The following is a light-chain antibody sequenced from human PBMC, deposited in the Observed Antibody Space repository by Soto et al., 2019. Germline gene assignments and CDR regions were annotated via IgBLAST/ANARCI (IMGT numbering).Light chain of an antibody. Sequence: QSALTQPASVSGSPGQSITISCTGTSSDVGGYNYVSWYQQHPGKAPKLMIYEVSNRPSGVSNRFSGSKSGNTASLTISGLQAEDEADYYCSSYTSGSHPFGTGTKLTVL. V-gene: IGLV2-14*01. CDR2: EVS. CDR3: SSYTSGSHP. CDR1: SSDVGGYNY. J-gene: IGLJ1*01.